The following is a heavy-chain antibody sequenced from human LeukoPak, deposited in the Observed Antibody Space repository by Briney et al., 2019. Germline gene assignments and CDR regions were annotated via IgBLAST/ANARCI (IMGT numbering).Heavy chain of an antibody. Sequence: SSETLSLTCTVSGGSISSSSYHWGWIRQPPGKGLEWIGSIYYSGSTYYNPSLKSRVTISVDTSKNQFSLKLRSVTAADTAVYYCAREYGSGNFDYWGQGTLVTVSS. J-gene: IGHJ4*02. V-gene: IGHV4-39*01. CDR2: IYYSGST. D-gene: IGHD3-10*01. CDR1: GGSISSSSYH. CDR3: AREYGSGNFDY.